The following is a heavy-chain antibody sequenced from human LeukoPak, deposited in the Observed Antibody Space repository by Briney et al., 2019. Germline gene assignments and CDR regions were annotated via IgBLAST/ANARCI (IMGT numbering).Heavy chain of an antibody. CDR3: AKGAYDYIEMGYFDY. CDR2: IIGSSGDT. V-gene: IGHV3-23*01. D-gene: IGHD5-12*01. Sequence: GGPLRLSCAASGFSLTNFAMCGVRQAPGKGLEWVSLIIGSSGDTFYDASVKGRFTISRDNPKNRLYLQMNSLRAEDTALYYCAKGAYDYIEMGYFDYWGQGTLVTVSS. CDR1: GFSLTNFA. J-gene: IGHJ4*02.